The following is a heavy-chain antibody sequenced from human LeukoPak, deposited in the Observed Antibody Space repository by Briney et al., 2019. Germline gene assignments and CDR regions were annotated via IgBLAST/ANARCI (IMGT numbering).Heavy chain of an antibody. CDR1: GGSISSYY. CDR2: IYYSGST. CDR3: ARRYYYYGMDV. J-gene: IGHJ6*02. V-gene: IGHV4-59*01. Sequence: SETLSLTCTVSGGSISSYYWSWIRQPPGKGLEWIGYIYYSGSTNYNPSLKSRVTISVDTSKNQFSLKLSSVTAADTAVYYCARRYYYYGMDVWGQGTTVTVSS.